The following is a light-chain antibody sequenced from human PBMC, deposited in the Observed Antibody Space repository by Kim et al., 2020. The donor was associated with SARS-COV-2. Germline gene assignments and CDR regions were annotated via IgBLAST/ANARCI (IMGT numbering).Light chain of an antibody. Sequence: LSPGERATLACRASPNINTDLGWYQQKPGQTPRLFIYDASNRAPGIPARISGSGSGTDFTLTFSSLEPEDSAVYYCQQRNKWPRTFGQGTKVDIK. J-gene: IGKJ1*01. CDR2: DAS. V-gene: IGKV3-11*01. CDR3: QQRNKWPRT. CDR1: PNINTD.